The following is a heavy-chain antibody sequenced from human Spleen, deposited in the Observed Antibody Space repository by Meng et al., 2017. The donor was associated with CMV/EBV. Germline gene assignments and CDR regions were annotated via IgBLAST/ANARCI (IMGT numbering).Heavy chain of an antibody. V-gene: IGHV1-69*10. Sequence: SVKVSCKASGGTFSSYAISWVRQAPGQGLEWMGGIIPILGIANYAQKFQGRVTITADKSTSTAYMELSSLRSEDTAVYYCARGGVPAAMSLSQTPNWFDPWGQGTLVTVSS. CDR3: ARGGVPAAMSLSQTPNWFDP. J-gene: IGHJ5*02. D-gene: IGHD2-2*01. CDR1: GGTFSSYA. CDR2: IIPILGIA.